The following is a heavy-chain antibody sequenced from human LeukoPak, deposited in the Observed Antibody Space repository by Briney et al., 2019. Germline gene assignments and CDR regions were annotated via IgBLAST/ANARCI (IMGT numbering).Heavy chain of an antibody. CDR3: ARVHDYGDCFDY. J-gene: IGHJ4*02. D-gene: IGHD4-17*01. CDR2: ISSSSSYI. Sequence: GGSLRLSCAASGCTFSSYEMNWDRQAPGKGLESGSSISSSSSYIYYADSVKGRFTISRDNAKNSLYMQMNRLRAEDTAVYYCARVHDYGDCFDYWGQGTLVTVSS. CDR1: GCTFSSYE. V-gene: IGHV3-21*01.